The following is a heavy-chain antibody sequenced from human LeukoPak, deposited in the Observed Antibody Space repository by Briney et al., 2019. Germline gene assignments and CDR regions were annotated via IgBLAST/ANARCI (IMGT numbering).Heavy chain of an antibody. J-gene: IGHJ5*02. Sequence: GGSLRLSCAASGFTVSSNDMSWVRQAPGKGLEWVSVIYSGGSTYYADSVKGRFTISRHNSKNTLYLQMNSLRAEDTAVYYCARDHYGGNSGWFDPWGQGTLVTVSS. CDR3: ARDHYGGNSGWFDP. D-gene: IGHD4-23*01. CDR2: IYSGGST. CDR1: GFTVSSND. V-gene: IGHV3-53*04.